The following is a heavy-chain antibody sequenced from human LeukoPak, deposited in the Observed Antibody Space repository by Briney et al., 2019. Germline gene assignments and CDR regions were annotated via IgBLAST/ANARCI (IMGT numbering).Heavy chain of an antibody. CDR3: ARQIDSSGFGRPHFDY. CDR1: GGSFSGYY. D-gene: IGHD3-22*01. J-gene: IGHJ4*02. CDR2: INHSGST. V-gene: IGHV4-34*01. Sequence: SETLSLTCAVYGGSFSGYYWSWIRQPPGKGLEWIGEINHSGSTNYNPSLKSRVTISVDTSKNQFSLKLSSVTAADTAVYYRARQIDSSGFGRPHFDYWGQGTLVTVSS.